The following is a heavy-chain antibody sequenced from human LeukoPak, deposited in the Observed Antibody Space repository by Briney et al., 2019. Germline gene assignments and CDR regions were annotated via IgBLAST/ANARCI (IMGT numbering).Heavy chain of an antibody. CDR1: GFTFDDYA. J-gene: IGHJ3*02. CDR3: AKGLTTVVTRGAFDI. CDR2: ISGDGGST. Sequence: PGGSLRLSCAASGFTFDDYAIHWVRQAPEKGLEWVSVISGDGGSTYYADAVKGRFTISRDNSKNSLYLQMNSLRSEDTALYYCAKGLTTVVTRGAFDIGGQGTMVTVSS. V-gene: IGHV3-43*02. D-gene: IGHD4-23*01.